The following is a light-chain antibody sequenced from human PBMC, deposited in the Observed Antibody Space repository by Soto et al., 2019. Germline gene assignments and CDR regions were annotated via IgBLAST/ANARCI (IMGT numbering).Light chain of an antibody. CDR2: SSS. CDR3: AAWDDSLSGYV. Sequence: QAVVTQPPSASGTPGQRVTISCSGSTSNIGSNYAYWYQQLPGTAPKLLIYSSSQRPSGVPDRFSGSKSGTSASLAISGLRSEDEADYYCAAWDDSLSGYVFGAGTKLTVL. J-gene: IGLJ1*01. CDR1: TSNIGSNY. V-gene: IGLV1-47*02.